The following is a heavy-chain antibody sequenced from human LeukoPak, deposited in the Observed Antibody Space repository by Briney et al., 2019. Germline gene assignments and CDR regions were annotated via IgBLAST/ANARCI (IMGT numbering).Heavy chain of an antibody. CDR1: GYTFTSYG. V-gene: IGHV1-18*01. J-gene: IGHJ4*02. Sequence: GASVKVSCKASGYTFTSYGISWVRQAPGQGLEWMGWISAYNGNTNYAQKLQGRVTMTTDTSTSTAYMELSSLRSEDTAVYYCATRRLDRRGYSGYDLDYWGQGTLVTVSS. CDR3: ATRRLDRRGYSGYDLDY. D-gene: IGHD5-12*01. CDR2: ISAYNGNT.